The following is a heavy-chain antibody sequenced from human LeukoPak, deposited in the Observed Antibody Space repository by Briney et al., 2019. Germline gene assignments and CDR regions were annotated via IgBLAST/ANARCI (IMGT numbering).Heavy chain of an antibody. D-gene: IGHD1-26*01. Sequence: GASVKVSCKASGYTFTDYYMHWVQQAPGKGLEWMGRIDPENGITIYAEKFQGRVTITTDTSADTAYMQLSRLRSDDTAVYYCATLPTQRAPGVDFWGQVTLVTVSS. CDR3: ATLPTQRAPGVDF. CDR2: IDPENGIT. V-gene: IGHV1-69-2*01. J-gene: IGHJ4*02. CDR1: GYTFTDYY.